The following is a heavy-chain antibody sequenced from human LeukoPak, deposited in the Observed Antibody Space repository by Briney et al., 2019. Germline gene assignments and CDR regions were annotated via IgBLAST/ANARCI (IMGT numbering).Heavy chain of an antibody. V-gene: IGHV4-39*07. CDR2: IYYSGST. CDR3: ARDPSPGYDILTGYYIFPYFDY. D-gene: IGHD3-9*01. CDR1: GGSISSSSYY. Sequence: SETLSLTCTVFGGSISSSSYYWGWIRQPPGKGLEWIGSIYYSGSTYYNPSLKSRVTISVDTSKNQFSLKLSSVTAADTAVYYCARDPSPGYDILTGYYIFPYFDYWGQGTLVTVSS. J-gene: IGHJ4*02.